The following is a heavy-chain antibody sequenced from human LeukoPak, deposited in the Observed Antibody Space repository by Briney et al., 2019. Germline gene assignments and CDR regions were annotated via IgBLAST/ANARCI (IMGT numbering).Heavy chain of an antibody. Sequence: ASVKVSCKASGYTFTGYYMHWVRQAPGQGLEWMVRINPNSGGTNYAQKFQGRVTMTRDTSISTAYVELSRLRSDDTAVYYCARDPYSSGWYVVHNRFDPWGQGTLVTVSS. CDR1: GYTFTGYY. V-gene: IGHV1-2*06. CDR2: INPNSGGT. J-gene: IGHJ5*02. CDR3: ARDPYSSGWYVVHNRFDP. D-gene: IGHD6-19*01.